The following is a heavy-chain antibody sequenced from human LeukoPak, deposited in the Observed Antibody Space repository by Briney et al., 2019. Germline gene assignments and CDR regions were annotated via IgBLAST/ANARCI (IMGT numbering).Heavy chain of an antibody. J-gene: IGHJ6*03. V-gene: IGHV3-7*01. CDR3: ARVGRIYQYYMDV. D-gene: IGHD1-14*01. CDR1: GIHLCTYW. CDR2: QRQDGSEK. Sequence: GGSPRPSCAASGIHLCTYWKSWGRPAPGERPGGEANQRQDGSEKYYMASVKGRFIISSANAKNSLSLQMNSLRAEDTAVYYCARVGRIYQYYMDVWGKATTLTGPS.